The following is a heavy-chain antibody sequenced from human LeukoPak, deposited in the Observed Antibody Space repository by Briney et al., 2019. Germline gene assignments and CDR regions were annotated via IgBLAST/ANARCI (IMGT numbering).Heavy chain of an antibody. CDR3: ARVGEYSSSWYYFDY. J-gene: IGHJ4*02. CDR2: ISSSSSYI. CDR1: GFTFSSYS. D-gene: IGHD6-13*01. V-gene: IGHV3-21*01. Sequence: GGSLRLSCAASGFTFSSYSMNWVRQAPGKGLEWVSSISSSSSYIYYADSVKGRFTISRDNAKNSLYLQMNSLRAEDTAVYYCARVGEYSSSWYYFDYWGQGTLVTVSS.